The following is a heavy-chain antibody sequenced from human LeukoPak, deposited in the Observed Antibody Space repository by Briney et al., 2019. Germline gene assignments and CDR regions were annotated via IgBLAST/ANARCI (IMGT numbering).Heavy chain of an antibody. Sequence: SETLSLTCAISGGSISSGGYSWSWIRQPPGKGLEWIWYIYHSGSTYYNPSLKSRVTISVDRSKNQFSLKLSSVTAADTAVYYCARGSGPYYFDYWGQGTLVTVSS. CDR2: IYHSGST. V-gene: IGHV4-30-2*01. CDR3: ARGSGPYYFDY. CDR1: GGSISSGGYS. D-gene: IGHD3-10*01. J-gene: IGHJ4*02.